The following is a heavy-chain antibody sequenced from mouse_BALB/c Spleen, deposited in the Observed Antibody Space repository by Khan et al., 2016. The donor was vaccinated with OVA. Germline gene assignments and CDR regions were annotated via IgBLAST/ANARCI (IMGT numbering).Heavy chain of an antibody. CDR1: GFSLTSYG. CDR3: ARFYDGYLYAIDY. J-gene: IGHJ4*01. CDR2: IWAGGSI. V-gene: IGHV2-9*02. Sequence: QVQLKESGPGLVAPSQSLSITCTVPGFSLTSYGVNWVRQPPGKGLEWLGVIWAGGSINYNSALMSRLSISKDNSKSQVFLKMNSLQTDDTAMYYCARFYDGYLYAIDYWGQGTSVTVSS. D-gene: IGHD2-3*01.